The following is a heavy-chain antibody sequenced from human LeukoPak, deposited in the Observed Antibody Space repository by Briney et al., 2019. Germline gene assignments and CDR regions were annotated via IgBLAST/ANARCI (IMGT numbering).Heavy chain of an antibody. D-gene: IGHD2-15*01. CDR1: CGSISSYY. CDR3: ARLGYCSGGSCYLFDY. CDR2: IYYSGRT. J-gene: IGHJ4*02. Sequence: SETLSLTCTVSCGSISSYYWSWIRQPPGRGLEWIGYIYYSGRTNYTPSLKSRVTISVDTSKNQFSLKLSSVTAADTAVYYCARLGYCSGGSCYLFDYWGQGTLVTVSS. V-gene: IGHV4-59*01.